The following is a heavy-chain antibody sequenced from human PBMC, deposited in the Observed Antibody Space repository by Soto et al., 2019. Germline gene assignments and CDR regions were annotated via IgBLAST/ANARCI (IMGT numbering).Heavy chain of an antibody. J-gene: IGHJ4*02. CDR1: GFTFSSYA. V-gene: IGHV3-30-3*01. CDR2: ISYDGSNK. D-gene: IGHD3-3*01. CDR3: ARDKRDLRFLEWSYYFDY. Sequence: GGSLRLSSAAAGFTFSSYAMHWVRQAPGKGLEWAAVISYDGSNKYYADSVKGRFTTSRDNSKNTLYLQLNSLRAEDTAVYYCARDKRDLRFLEWSYYFDYWGQGTLVTVSS.